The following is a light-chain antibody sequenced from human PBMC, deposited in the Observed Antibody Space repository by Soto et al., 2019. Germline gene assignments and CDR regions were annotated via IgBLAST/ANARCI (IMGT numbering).Light chain of an antibody. V-gene: IGKV3-15*01. CDR1: QSVSSN. Sequence: EIVMSQSPPTLSVSLGERATLSCRASQSVSSNLAWYQQKPGQAPRLLIYGASTRATGIPDRFSGSGSGTDFTLTISGLQPEDFAVYDCQQRSNWPLTVGQGTRLDIK. J-gene: IGKJ5*01. CDR3: QQRSNWPLT. CDR2: GAS.